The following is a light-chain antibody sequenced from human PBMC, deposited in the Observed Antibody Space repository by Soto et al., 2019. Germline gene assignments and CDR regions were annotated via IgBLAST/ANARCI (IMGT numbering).Light chain of an antibody. V-gene: IGKV3-15*01. CDR2: DAS. CDR1: QTVSSS. CDR3: QQYDTWPK. Sequence: EVVLTPSPGTLSLSPGERATLFCMTSQTVSSSFLAWYQQKPGQAPRLLIYDASTRATGIPARFSGSGSGTEFTLTISSLQSEDFAIYYCQQYDTWPKFGRGTKGDIK. J-gene: IGKJ1*01.